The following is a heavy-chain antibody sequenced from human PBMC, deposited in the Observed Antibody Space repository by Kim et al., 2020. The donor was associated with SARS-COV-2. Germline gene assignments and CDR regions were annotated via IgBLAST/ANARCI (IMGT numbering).Heavy chain of an antibody. CDR1: GFTFSSYA. D-gene: IGHD3-22*01. J-gene: IGHJ1*01. V-gene: IGHV3-23*01. CDR3: AKHLISRYYYNSSGYLAEYFQH. Sequence: GGSLRLSCAASGFTFSSYAMSWVRQAPGKGLEWVSAISGSGGSTYYADSVKGRFTISRDNSKNTLYLQMNSLRAEDTAVYYCAKHLISRYYYNSSGYLAEYFQHWGQGTLVTVSS. CDR2: ISGSGGST.